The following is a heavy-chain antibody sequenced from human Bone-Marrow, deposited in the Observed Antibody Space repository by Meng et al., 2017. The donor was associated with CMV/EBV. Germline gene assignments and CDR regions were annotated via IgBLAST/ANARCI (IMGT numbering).Heavy chain of an antibody. J-gene: IGHJ6*02. CDR3: ARWIPYCSSTGCPRELYYYYYYGMDV. CDR1: GGTFSSYA. Sequence: SVKVSCKASGGTFSSYAISWVRQAPGQGLEWMGGIIPIFGTANYAQKFQGRVTITTDESTSTAYMELSSLRSEDTAVYYCARWIPYCSSTGCPRELYYYYYYGMDVWGQGTTVTFSS. CDR2: IIPIFGTA. V-gene: IGHV1-69*05. D-gene: IGHD2-2*01.